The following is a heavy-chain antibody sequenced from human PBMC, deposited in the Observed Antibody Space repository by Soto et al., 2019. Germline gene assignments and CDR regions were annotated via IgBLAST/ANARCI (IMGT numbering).Heavy chain of an antibody. Sequence: SQTLSLTCVISGDSVSSNSAAWNLIRQSPSRGLEWLARTYYTSKWYNDYAVSVKSRITINADTSKNQFSLQLNSVTPEDTAVYYCARVSIIGSYSHFGYWGQGTLVTVSS. CDR1: GDSVSSNSAA. CDR3: ARVSIIGSYSHFGY. V-gene: IGHV6-1*01. CDR2: TYYTSKWYN. D-gene: IGHD1-26*01. J-gene: IGHJ4*01.